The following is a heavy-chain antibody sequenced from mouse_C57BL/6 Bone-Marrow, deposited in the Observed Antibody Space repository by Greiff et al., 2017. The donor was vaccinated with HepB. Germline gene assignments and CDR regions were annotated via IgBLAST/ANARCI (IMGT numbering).Heavy chain of an antibody. V-gene: IGHV1-82*01. Sequence: VQLQQSGPELVKPGASVKISCKASGYAFSSSWMNWVKQRPGKGLEWIGRSYPGDGDTNYNGKFKGKATMPADKSSSTAYIQLSSLTSEDSAVYCCARGDHYYGSSYPAWFAYWGQGTLVTVSA. CDR1: GYAFSSSW. J-gene: IGHJ3*01. CDR2: SYPGDGDT. D-gene: IGHD1-1*01. CDR3: ARGDHYYGSSYPAWFAY.